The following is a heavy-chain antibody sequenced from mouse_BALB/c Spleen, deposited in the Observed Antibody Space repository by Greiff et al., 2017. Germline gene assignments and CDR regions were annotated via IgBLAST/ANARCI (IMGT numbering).Heavy chain of an antibody. Sequence: VQLQQSGPELVKPGASVKISCKASGYSFTGYFMNWVMQSHGQSLEWIGRINPYNGDTFYNQKFKGKATLTVDKSSSTAHMELRSLASEDSAVYYCARHYYAMDYWGQGTSVTVSS. J-gene: IGHJ4*01. CDR2: INPYNGDT. CDR1: GYSFTGYF. V-gene: IGHV1-20*02. CDR3: ARHYYAMDY.